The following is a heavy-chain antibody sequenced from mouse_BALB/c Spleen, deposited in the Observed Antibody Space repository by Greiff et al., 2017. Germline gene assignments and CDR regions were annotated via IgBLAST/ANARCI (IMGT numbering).Heavy chain of an antibody. J-gene: IGHJ4*01. CDR2: INPSTGYT. Sequence: VQLVESGAELAKPGASVKMSCKASGYTFTSYWMHWVKQRPGQGLEWIGYINPSTGYTEYNQKFKDKATLTADKSSSTAYMQLSSLTSEDSAVYYCARWLLRGGAMDYWGQGTSVTVSS. V-gene: IGHV1-7*01. CDR1: GYTFTSYW. CDR3: ARWLLRGGAMDY. D-gene: IGHD2-3*01.